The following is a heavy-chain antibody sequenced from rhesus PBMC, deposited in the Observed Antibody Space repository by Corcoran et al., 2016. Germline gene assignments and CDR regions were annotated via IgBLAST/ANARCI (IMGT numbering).Heavy chain of an antibody. CDR1: GFTFSSYW. CDR2: INSGVGST. D-gene: IGHD2-21*01. CDR3: AKDRGYCTGSGCLPVGGFDY. Sequence: EVQLVESGGGLAKPGGSLRLSCAASGFTFSSYWMNWVRQTPGTGLECISAINSGVGSTYYAESVKGRFTISRDNSKNTLSLQMNSLRAEDTAVYYCAKDRGYCTGSGCLPVGGFDYWGQGVLVTVSS. J-gene: IGHJ4*01. V-gene: IGHV3S42*01.